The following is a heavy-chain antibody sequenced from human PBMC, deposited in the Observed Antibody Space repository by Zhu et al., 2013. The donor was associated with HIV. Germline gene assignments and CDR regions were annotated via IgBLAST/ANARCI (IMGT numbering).Heavy chain of an antibody. CDR1: GGSFSGYY. V-gene: IGHV4-34*01. J-gene: IGHJ4*02. D-gene: IGHD3-3*01. Sequence: QVQLQQWGAGLLKPSETLSLTCAVYGGSFSGYYWSWIRQPPGKGLEWIGEINHSGSTNYNPSLKSRVTISVDTSKNQFSLKLSSVTAADTAVYYCARGGPWSGYYSYWGQGTLVTVSS. CDR2: INHSGST. CDR3: ARGGPWSGYYSY.